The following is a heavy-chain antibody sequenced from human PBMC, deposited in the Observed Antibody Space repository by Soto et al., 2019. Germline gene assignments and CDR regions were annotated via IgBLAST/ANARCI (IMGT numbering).Heavy chain of an antibody. CDR2: IYYSGST. D-gene: IGHD3-10*02. V-gene: IGHV4-39*01. CDR3: AKKSYVYY. Sequence: QLQLQESGPGLVKPSETLSLTCTVSGGSISSSSYYWGWIRQPPGKGLEWIGSIYYSGSTYYNPSPKSRVPIPENTPKNHFPVKLSSVPAAATAVYYGAKKSYVYYWGRGTLVPVPS. J-gene: IGHJ4*02. CDR1: GGSISSSSYY.